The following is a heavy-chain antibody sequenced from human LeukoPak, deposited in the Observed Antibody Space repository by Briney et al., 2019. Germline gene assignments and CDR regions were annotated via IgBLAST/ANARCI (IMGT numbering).Heavy chain of an antibody. Sequence: SETLSFTCTVSGGSISSGSYYWSWIRQPAGKGLEWIGRIYTSGSTNYNPSLKSRVTISVDTSKNQFSLKVSSVTAADTAVYYCAISAWSFDYWGQGTLVTVSS. V-gene: IGHV4-61*02. J-gene: IGHJ4*02. CDR1: GGSISSGSYY. CDR3: AISAWSFDY. CDR2: IYTSGST. D-gene: IGHD6-19*01.